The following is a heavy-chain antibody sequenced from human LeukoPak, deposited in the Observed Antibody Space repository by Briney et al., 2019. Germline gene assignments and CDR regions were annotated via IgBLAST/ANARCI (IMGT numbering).Heavy chain of an antibody. V-gene: IGHV4-39*07. Sequence: SETLSLTCTVSGGSISTSNYYWGWIRQPPGKGLEWIGNIFYSGSTYYSPSLRSRVTISVDTSKNQFSLKLSSVTAADTAVYYCARSSSSSLGFDYWGQGTLVTVSS. D-gene: IGHD6-6*01. J-gene: IGHJ4*02. CDR2: IFYSGST. CDR1: GGSISTSNYY. CDR3: ARSSSSSLGFDY.